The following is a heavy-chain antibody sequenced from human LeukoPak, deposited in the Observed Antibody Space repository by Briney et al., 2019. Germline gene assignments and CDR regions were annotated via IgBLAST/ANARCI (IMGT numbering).Heavy chain of an antibody. Sequence: GGSLRLSCAASGFTFDYYWMHWVRQAPGKGLMWVSRINTDGSNTHYADSAKGRFTISRDNAKNTLYLQMNGLRVEDTAVYYCVVWGEDRSGHRFDFWGQGTLVTVSS. J-gene: IGHJ4*02. CDR1: GFTFDYYW. CDR2: INTDGSNT. CDR3: VVWGEDRSGHRFDF. V-gene: IGHV3-74*01. D-gene: IGHD3-22*01.